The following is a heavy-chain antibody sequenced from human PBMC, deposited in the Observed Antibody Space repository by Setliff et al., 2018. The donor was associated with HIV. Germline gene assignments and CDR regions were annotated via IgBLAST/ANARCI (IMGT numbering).Heavy chain of an antibody. CDR1: GFTFSSYW. CDR3: AGSRGYFVQAD. V-gene: IGHV3-7*01. D-gene: IGHD3-22*01. J-gene: IGHJ4*02. Sequence: PGESLKISCTASGFTFSSYWMSWVRQAPGKGLEWVANIKQDGSEKYYVDSVKGRFTISRDNAKNSLYLQMNNLRVEDTAVYYCAGSRGYFVQADWGQGTLVTVSS. CDR2: IKQDGSEK.